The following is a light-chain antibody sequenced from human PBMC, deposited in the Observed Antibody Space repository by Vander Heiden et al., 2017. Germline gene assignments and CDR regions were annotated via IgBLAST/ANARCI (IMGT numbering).Light chain of an antibody. CDR2: AAS. Sequence: SQMAQSASSMSASVGGGVSITCRASQCISNYLTWYHHKPGKAPKPLIYAASTLHSGVPSRFSGSGSGTDFTLTISSLQPEDFATYYCQQTYSTPRTFGEGTKLEIK. J-gene: IGKJ2*01. CDR1: QCISNY. V-gene: IGKV1-39*01. CDR3: QQTYSTPRT.